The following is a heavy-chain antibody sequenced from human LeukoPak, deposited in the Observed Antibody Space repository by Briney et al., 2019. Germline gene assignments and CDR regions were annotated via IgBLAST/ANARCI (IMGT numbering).Heavy chain of an antibody. J-gene: IGHJ5*02. Sequence: ASVKVSCKASGYTLTSYDINCVRQATGQGLEWMGWMNPNSGNTGYAQKFQGRVTMTRNTSISTAYMELSSLRSEDTAVYYCARGPSYVVTFGGVINWFDPWGQGTLVTVSS. V-gene: IGHV1-8*01. CDR3: ARGPSYVVTFGGVINWFDP. D-gene: IGHD3-16*01. CDR1: GYTLTSYD. CDR2: MNPNSGNT.